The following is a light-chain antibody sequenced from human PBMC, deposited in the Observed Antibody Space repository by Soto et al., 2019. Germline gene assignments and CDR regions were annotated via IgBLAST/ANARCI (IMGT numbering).Light chain of an antibody. CDR2: DAS. Sequence: IPMTQSPSTLSACVRDRLTPPSRASQTFSSWLAWDQQKPGKAPKLMVYDASSLESGVPSRFSGSGSGTEFTLTISSLQPDDFATYYCQEYNSYSRTFGQGTKVDIK. CDR3: QEYNSYSRT. CDR1: QTFSSW. V-gene: IGKV1-5*01. J-gene: IGKJ1*01.